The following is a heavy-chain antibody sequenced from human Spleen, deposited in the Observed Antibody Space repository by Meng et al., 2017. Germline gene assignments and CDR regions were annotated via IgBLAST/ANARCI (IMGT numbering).Heavy chain of an antibody. V-gene: IGHV1-18*01. Sequence: ASVKVSCKASGYTFTSYGISWVRQAPGQGLEWMGWISAYNGNTNYAQKLQGRVTMTTDTSTSTAYMELRSLRSDDTAVYYCARETGLRYFDWLRGHVVTAPTFDIWGQGTMVTVSS. CDR3: ARETGLRYFDWLRGHVVTAPTFDI. J-gene: IGHJ3*02. CDR1: GYTFTSYG. D-gene: IGHD3-9*01. CDR2: ISAYNGNT.